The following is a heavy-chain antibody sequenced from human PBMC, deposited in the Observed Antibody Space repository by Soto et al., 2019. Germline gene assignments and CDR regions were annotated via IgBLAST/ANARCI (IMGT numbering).Heavy chain of an antibody. Sequence: QITLKESGPTLVKPTQTLTLTCTVSGFSLTTSGMTLGWIRQPPGKAPEWLALAYQYSPSLQTRLTFTKDTSKNQVVLTMTNVDPGDTATYYCTLRDDSSMGPIYWGQGIQVTVSS. D-gene: IGHD3-16*01. V-gene: IGHV2-5*01. CDR3: TLRDDSSMGPIY. J-gene: IGHJ4*02. CDR1: GFSLTTSGMT. CDR2: AY.